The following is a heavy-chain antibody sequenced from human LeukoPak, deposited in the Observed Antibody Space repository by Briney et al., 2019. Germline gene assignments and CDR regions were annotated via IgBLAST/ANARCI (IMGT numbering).Heavy chain of an antibody. CDR3: ARAEYCSSTSCYKRYYYYYMDV. D-gene: IGHD2-2*02. V-gene: IGHV1-69*05. Sequence: PVASVTVSCKASGGTFSSYAISWVRQAPGQGLEWMGGNIPIFGTANYAQKFQGRVTITTDESTSTAYMELSSLRSEDTAVYYCARAEYCSSTSCYKRYYYYYMDVWGKGTTVTVSS. J-gene: IGHJ6*03. CDR2: NIPIFGTA. CDR1: GGTFSSYA.